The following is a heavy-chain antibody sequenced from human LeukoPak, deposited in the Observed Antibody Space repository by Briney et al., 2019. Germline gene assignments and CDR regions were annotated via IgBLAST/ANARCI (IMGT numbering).Heavy chain of an antibody. Sequence: GGSLRLSCSASGFPFGDHAISWFRQAPGTGLEWVGFLRDKDYSETTEYAASVKGRFTISRDDSKSIAYLQMNSLKTEDTGVYHCTRAYYYGSGSYPASWGQGTLVTVSS. CDR1: GFPFGDHA. CDR2: LRDKDYSETT. CDR3: TRAYYYGSGSYPAS. D-gene: IGHD3-10*01. V-gene: IGHV3-49*03. J-gene: IGHJ5*02.